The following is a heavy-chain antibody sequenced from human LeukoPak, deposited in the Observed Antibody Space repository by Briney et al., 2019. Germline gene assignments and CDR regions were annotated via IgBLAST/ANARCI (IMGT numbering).Heavy chain of an antibody. CDR1: GFTFSSYS. CDR3: ARDPDTYYDFWSGYYPTPYYYGMDV. D-gene: IGHD3-3*01. CDR2: ISSSSSTM. V-gene: IGHV3-48*01. Sequence: GGSLRLSCAASGFTFSSYSMNWVRQAPGKGLEWVSYISSSSSTMYYADSVKGRFTISRDNAKNSLYLQMNSLRAEDTAVYYCARDPDTYYDFWSGYYPTPYYYGMDVWGQGTTVTVSS. J-gene: IGHJ6*02.